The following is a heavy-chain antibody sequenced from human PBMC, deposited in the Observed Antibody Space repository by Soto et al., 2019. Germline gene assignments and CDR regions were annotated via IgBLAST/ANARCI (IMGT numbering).Heavy chain of an antibody. CDR2: MNPKSGNN. Sequence: QVQLVQSGAEVKKPGASVKVSCKASGYSFTSYDINWVRQAPGEGLEWMGWMNPKSGNNGYAQKFQGRVTMTIDTSISTAYMELSSLRSEDTAVYYCARAAASLDHWGQGTLVTVSS. D-gene: IGHD6-25*01. V-gene: IGHV1-8*01. CDR3: ARAAASLDH. J-gene: IGHJ5*02. CDR1: GYSFTSYD.